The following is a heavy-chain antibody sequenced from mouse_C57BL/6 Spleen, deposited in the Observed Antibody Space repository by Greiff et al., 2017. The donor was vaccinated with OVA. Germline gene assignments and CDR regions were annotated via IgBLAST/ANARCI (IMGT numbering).Heavy chain of an antibody. CDR3: ARHEGAWFAY. Sequence: EVQLQQSGGDLVKPGGSLKLSCAASGFTFSSYGMSWVRQTPDKRLEWVATISSGGSYTYYPDSVKGRFTISRDNAKNTLYLQMSSLKSEDTAMYYCARHEGAWFAYWGQGTLVTVSA. CDR1: GFTFSSYG. J-gene: IGHJ3*01. CDR2: ISSGGSYT. V-gene: IGHV5-6*01.